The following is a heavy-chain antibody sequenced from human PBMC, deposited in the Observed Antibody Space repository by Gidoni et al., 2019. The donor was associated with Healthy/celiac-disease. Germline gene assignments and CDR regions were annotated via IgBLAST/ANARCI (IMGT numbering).Heavy chain of an antibody. CDR1: GYTLTDLS. J-gene: IGHJ4*02. Sequence: QVQLVQSGAEVQKPGASVKVSCKVSGYTLTDLSMHWVRQAPGKGLEWMGGFDPEDGETIYAQKFQGRVTMTEDTSTDTAYMELSSLRSEDTAVYYCATASPTDFWSGYYTGIDYWGQGTLVTVSS. D-gene: IGHD3-3*01. CDR2: FDPEDGET. CDR3: ATASPTDFWSGYYTGIDY. V-gene: IGHV1-24*01.